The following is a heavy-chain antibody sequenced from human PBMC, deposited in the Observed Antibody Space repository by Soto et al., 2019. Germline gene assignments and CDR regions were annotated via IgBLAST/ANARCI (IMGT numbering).Heavy chain of an antibody. CDR3: AGAKYYDFWSGYMDV. CDR1: GYTFTSYA. V-gene: IGHV1-3*01. CDR2: INAGNGNT. J-gene: IGHJ6*03. D-gene: IGHD3-3*01. Sequence: ASLKVSCKASGYTFTSYAMHWVRQAPGQRLEWMGWINAGNGNTKYSQKFQGRVTITRDTSASTAYMELSSLRSEDTAVYYCAGAKYYDFWSGYMDVWGKGTTVTVSS.